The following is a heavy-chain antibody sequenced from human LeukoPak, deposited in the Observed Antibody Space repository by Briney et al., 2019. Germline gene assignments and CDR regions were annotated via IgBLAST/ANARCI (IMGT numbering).Heavy chain of an antibody. CDR3: ARADDYVRFDP. CDR2: INHSGST. CDR1: GGSFSGYY. D-gene: IGHD4-17*01. Sequence: PSETLSPTCAVYGGSFSGYYWSWIRQPPGKGLEWIGEINHSGSTNYNPSLKSRVTISVDTSKNQFSLKLSSVTAADTAVYYCARADDYVRFDPWGQGTLVTVPS. J-gene: IGHJ5*02. V-gene: IGHV4-34*01.